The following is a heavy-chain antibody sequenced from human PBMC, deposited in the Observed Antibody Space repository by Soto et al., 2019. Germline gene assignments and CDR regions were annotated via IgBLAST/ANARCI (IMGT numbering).Heavy chain of an antibody. D-gene: IGHD2-15*01. CDR2: ISGYSGNT. Sequence: ASVKVSCKASGYTFTKYGISWVRRAPGRGLEWMGWISGYSGNTNHAQKFQGRVTMTTDTSTSTAYLELRSLRSEDTAVYYCARESRYCSGGSCYFLPGIDYWGQGTLVTVSS. CDR3: ARESRYCSGGSCYFLPGIDY. CDR1: GYTFTKYG. J-gene: IGHJ4*02. V-gene: IGHV1-18*01.